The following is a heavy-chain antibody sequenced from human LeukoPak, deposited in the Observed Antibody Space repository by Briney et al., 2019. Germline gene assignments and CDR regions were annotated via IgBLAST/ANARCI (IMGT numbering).Heavy chain of an antibody. CDR2: ISAYNGNT. D-gene: IGHD3-16*01. Sequence: WASVKVSCKASGYTFTSYGISWVRQAPGQGLEWMGWISAYNGNTNYAQKLQGRVTMTTDTPTSTAYMELRSLRSDDTAVYYCAKREAAGEFDYWGQGTLVTVSS. J-gene: IGHJ4*02. CDR3: AKREAAGEFDY. CDR1: GYTFTSYG. V-gene: IGHV1-18*01.